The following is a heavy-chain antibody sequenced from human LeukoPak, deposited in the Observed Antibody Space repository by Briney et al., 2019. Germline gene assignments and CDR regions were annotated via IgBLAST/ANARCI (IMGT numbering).Heavy chain of an antibody. Sequence: PGGSLRLSCAASGFTFSSYAMSWVRQAPGKGLEWVSAISGSGGSTYYADSVKGRFTISRDNSKNTLYLQMNSLRAEDTAVYYCARDPSIDGDHGVGDYWGQGTLVTVSS. CDR1: GFTFSSYA. D-gene: IGHD4-17*01. CDR3: ARDPSIDGDHGVGDY. J-gene: IGHJ4*02. CDR2: ISGSGGST. V-gene: IGHV3-23*01.